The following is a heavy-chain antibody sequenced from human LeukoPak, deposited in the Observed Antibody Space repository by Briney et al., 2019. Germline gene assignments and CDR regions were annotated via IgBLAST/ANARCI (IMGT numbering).Heavy chain of an antibody. D-gene: IGHD3-10*01. CDR2: INPSGGST. J-gene: IGHJ4*02. V-gene: IGHV1-46*01. CDR1: GGTFSSYA. Sequence: ASVKVSCKASGGTFSSYAISWVRQAPGQGLEWMGIINPSGGSTSYAQKFQGRVTMTRDTSTSTVYMELSSLRSEDTAVYYCARGVSGSGSYYFDYWGQGTLVTVSS. CDR3: ARGVSGSGSYYFDY.